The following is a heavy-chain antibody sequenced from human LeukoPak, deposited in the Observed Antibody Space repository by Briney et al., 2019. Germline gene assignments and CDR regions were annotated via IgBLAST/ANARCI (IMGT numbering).Heavy chain of an antibody. Sequence: GGSLRLSCAASGFTFSSYTINWVRQAPGKGLEWVSSISSSYYIYYADSVKGRFTISRDNSKNTLYLQMNSLRPEDTAVYYCAKDKSYFDSTGYRYFDYWGQETLVTVSS. J-gene: IGHJ4*02. CDR1: GFTFSSYT. CDR2: ISSSYYI. V-gene: IGHV3-21*01. D-gene: IGHD3-22*01. CDR3: AKDKSYFDSTGYRYFDY.